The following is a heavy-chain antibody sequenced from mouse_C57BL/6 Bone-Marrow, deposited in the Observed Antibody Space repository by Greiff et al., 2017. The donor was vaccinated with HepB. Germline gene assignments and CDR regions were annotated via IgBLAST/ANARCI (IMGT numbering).Heavy chain of an antibody. CDR2: INPNNGGT. CDR3: AREGGGGSSSSWFAY. Sequence: EVQLQQSGPELVKPGASVKIPCKASGYTFTDYNMDWVKQSHGKSLEWIGDINPNNGGTIYNQKFKGKATLTVDKSSSTAYMELRSLTSEDTAVYYCAREGGGGSSSSWFAYWGQGTLVTVSA. D-gene: IGHD1-1*01. CDR1: GYTFTDYN. V-gene: IGHV1-18*01. J-gene: IGHJ3*01.